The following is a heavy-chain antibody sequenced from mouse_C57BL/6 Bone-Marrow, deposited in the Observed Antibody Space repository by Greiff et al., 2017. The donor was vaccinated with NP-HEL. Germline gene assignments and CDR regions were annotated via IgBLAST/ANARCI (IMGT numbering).Heavy chain of an antibody. J-gene: IGHJ3*01. CDR2: IHPNSGST. D-gene: IGHD2-1*01. CDR1: GYTFTSYW. Sequence: VKLQQPGAELVKPGASVKLSCKASGYTFTSYWMHWVKQRPGQGLEWIGMIHPNSGSTNYNEKFKSKATLTVDKSSSTAYMQLSSLTSEDSAVYYCASRTNGNSWFAYWGQGTLVTVSA. V-gene: IGHV1-64*01. CDR3: ASRTNGNSWFAY.